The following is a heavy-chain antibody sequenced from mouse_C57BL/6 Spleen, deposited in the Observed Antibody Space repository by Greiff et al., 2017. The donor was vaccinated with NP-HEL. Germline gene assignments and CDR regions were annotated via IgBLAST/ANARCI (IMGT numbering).Heavy chain of an antibody. V-gene: IGHV1-15*01. Sequence: QVQLQQSGAELVRPGASVTLSCKASGYTFTDYEMHWVKQTPVHGLEWIGAIDPETGGTAYNQKFKGKAILTADKSSSTAYMELRSLTSEDSAVYYCTRKNYGSSYHFDYWGQGTTLTVSS. D-gene: IGHD1-1*01. J-gene: IGHJ2*01. CDR2: IDPETGGT. CDR1: GYTFTDYE. CDR3: TRKNYGSSYHFDY.